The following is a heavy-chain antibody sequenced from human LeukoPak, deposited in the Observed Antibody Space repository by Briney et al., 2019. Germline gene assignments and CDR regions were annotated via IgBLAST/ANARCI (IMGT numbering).Heavy chain of an antibody. J-gene: IGHJ3*02. D-gene: IGHD3-10*01. Sequence: DSVKGRFTISRDNSKNTLYLQMNSLRADDTAVYYTARDRDRGSEASAAFDIWGRGTMVTVSS. CDR3: ARDRDRGSEASAAFDI. V-gene: IGHV3-30*07.